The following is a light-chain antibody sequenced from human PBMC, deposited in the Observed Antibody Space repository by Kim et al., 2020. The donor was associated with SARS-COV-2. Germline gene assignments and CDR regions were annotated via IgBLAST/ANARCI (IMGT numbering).Light chain of an antibody. J-gene: IGKJ2*01. V-gene: IGKV1-5*01. CDR1: QSISTF. CDR2: HAS. CDR3: QHYNSYPYT. Sequence: SASVGDRVTITCRASQSISTFLAWYQQKPGKVPNLLIYHASSLESGVPSRFSGSGSGTEFTLTISSLQPDDFASYYCQHYNSYPYTFGQGTKLEI.